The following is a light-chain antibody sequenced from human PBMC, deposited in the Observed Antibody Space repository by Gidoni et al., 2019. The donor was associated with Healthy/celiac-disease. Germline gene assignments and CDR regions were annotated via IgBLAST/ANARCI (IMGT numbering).Light chain of an antibody. CDR3: QQRSNWKLT. CDR1: QSVSSY. Sequence: DIVLTHSPATLSLSPGDRATLSCRASQSVSSYLAWYQQKPGQAPRLLIYDASNRATGIPARFSGSGSGTDFTLTISSLEPEDFAVYYCQQRSNWKLTFGGGTKVEIK. CDR2: DAS. J-gene: IGKJ4*01. V-gene: IGKV3-11*01.